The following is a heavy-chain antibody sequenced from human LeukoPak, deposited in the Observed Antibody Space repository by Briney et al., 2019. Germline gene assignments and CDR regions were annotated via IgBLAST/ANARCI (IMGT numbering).Heavy chain of an antibody. V-gene: IGHV4-31*03. CDR2: IYYSGST. CDR1: GGSISRGGYY. Sequence: SETLSLTCTVSGGSISRGGYYWSWIRQHPGKGLEWIGYIYYSGSTYYNPSLKSRVTISVDTSKNQFSLKLSSVTAADTAVYYCARGTGCSSTSCYYNWLDPWGQGTLVTVSS. D-gene: IGHD2-2*01. CDR3: ARGTGCSSTSCYYNWLDP. J-gene: IGHJ5*02.